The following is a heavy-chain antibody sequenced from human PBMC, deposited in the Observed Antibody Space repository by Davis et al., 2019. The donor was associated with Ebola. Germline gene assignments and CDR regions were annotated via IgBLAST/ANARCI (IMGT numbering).Heavy chain of an antibody. CDR2: IYYSGST. V-gene: IGHV4-59*01. CDR3: ARDSKYSSSWYRGWFDP. J-gene: IGHJ5*02. Sequence: ESLKISCAASGFTFSSYWMSWIRQPPGKGLEWIGYIYYSGSTNYNPSLKSRVTISVDTSKNQFSLKLSSVTAADTAVYYCARDSKYSSSWYRGWFDPWGQGTLVTVSS. CDR1: GFTFSSYW. D-gene: IGHD6-13*01.